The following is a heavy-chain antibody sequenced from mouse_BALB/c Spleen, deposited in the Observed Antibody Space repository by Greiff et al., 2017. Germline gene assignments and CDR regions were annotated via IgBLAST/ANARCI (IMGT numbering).Heavy chain of an antibody. V-gene: IGHV14-4*02. J-gene: IGHJ1*01. CDR2: IDPENGDT. CDR3: ARGAYGSSYWYFDV. CDR1: GFNIKDYY. D-gene: IGHD1-1*01. Sequence: EVQLQQSGAELVRSGASVKLSCTASGFNIKDYYMHWVKQRPEQGLEWIGWIDPENGDTEYAPKFQGKATMTADTSSNTAYLQLSSLTSEDTAVYYCARGAYGSSYWYFDVWGAGTTVTVSS.